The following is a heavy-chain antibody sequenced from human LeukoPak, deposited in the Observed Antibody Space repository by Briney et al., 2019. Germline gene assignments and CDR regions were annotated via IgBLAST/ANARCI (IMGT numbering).Heavy chain of an antibody. CDR1: GFTFSSYA. CDR2: IRYDGSNK. V-gene: IGHV3-30*02. J-gene: IGHJ6*03. Sequence: GGSLRLSCAASGFTFSSYAMHWVRQAPGKGLEWVAFIRYDGSNKYYADSVKGRFTISRDNSNNTLYLQMNSLRAEDTAVYYCAKGSRQLYYDYFMDVWGKGTTVTISS. CDR3: AKGSRQLYYDYFMDV. D-gene: IGHD6-13*01.